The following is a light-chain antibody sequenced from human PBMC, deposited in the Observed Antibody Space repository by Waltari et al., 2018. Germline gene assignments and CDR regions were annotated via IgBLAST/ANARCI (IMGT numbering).Light chain of an antibody. CDR2: WAS. J-gene: IGKJ4*01. V-gene: IGKV4-1*01. CDR3: QQYYSTSPLT. Sequence: DIVMTQFPHSLAVSVGERATITCKSSQSLLYSSNNKNYLAWYQQKPGPPPKLLIYWASTREFGVPDRFSGSGSGTDFTLTISSLQAEDVAVYYCQQYYSTSPLTFGGGTKVEIK. CDR1: QSLLYSSNNKNY.